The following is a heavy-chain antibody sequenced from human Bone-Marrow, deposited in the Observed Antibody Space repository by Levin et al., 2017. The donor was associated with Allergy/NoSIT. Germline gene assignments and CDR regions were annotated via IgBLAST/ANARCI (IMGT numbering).Heavy chain of an antibody. D-gene: IGHD3-22*01. CDR3: ARRSGYLRYFDL. V-gene: IGHV3-30-3*01. J-gene: IGHJ2*01. Sequence: PGGSLRLSCAASGFTFSSYAMHWVRQAPGKGLEWVAVISYDGSNKYYADSVKGRFTISRDNSKNTLYLQMNSLRAEDTAVYYCARRSGYLRYFDLWGRGTLVTVSS. CDR1: GFTFSSYA. CDR2: ISYDGSNK.